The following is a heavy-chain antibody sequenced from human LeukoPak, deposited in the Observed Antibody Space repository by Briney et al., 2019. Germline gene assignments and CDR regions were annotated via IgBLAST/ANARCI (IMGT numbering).Heavy chain of an antibody. J-gene: IGHJ4*02. CDR1: GFSFSSYS. Sequence: GGSLRLSCAASGFSFSSYSMNWVRQAPGKGLEWVGYISRGSGYIYYADSVKGRLTDSRDNDENSLYLQMNSLRADDTAVYYCARQEGMQSFDYWGQGILVSVSS. D-gene: IGHD6-19*01. CDR2: ISRGSGYI. V-gene: IGHV3-21*01. CDR3: ARQEGMQSFDY.